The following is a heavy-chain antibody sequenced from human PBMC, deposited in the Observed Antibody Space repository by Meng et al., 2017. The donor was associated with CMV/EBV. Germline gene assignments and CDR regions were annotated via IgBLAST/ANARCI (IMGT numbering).Heavy chain of an antibody. Sequence: QPQLQQSGPVPLNPSETLYLTCTGSCGLICSSSYYWGWIRKPPGNGMDGIGSIYYSGRTYHTPSLKSRVTISVDTSKNQFSLKLRSVTAADTAVYYCARGGIAAAGLHWGQGTLVTVSS. D-gene: IGHD6-13*01. CDR1: CGLICSSSYY. CDR2: IYYSGRT. V-gene: IGHV4-39*07. J-gene: IGHJ4*02. CDR3: ARGGIAAAGLH.